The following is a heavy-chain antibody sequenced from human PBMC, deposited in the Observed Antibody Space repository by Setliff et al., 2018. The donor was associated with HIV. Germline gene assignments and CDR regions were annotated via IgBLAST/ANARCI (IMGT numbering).Heavy chain of an antibody. CDR2: INHSGST. Sequence: SETLSLTCAVYGGSFSGYYWSWIRQPPGKGLEWIGEINHSGSTNYNPSLKSRVTISVDTSKNQFSLMLNSVTAADTAVYYCATSDYGDRLDFDYWGQGTLVTVSS. D-gene: IGHD4-17*01. V-gene: IGHV4-34*01. J-gene: IGHJ4*02. CDR1: GGSFSGYY. CDR3: ATSDYGDRLDFDY.